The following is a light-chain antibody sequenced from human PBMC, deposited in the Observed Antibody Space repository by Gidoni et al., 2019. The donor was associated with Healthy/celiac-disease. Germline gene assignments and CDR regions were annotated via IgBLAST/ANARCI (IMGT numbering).Light chain of an antibody. CDR1: SLRRDY. Sequence: SSELSQDPAVSVALGHTVRITCQGDSLRRDYASWYQQKPGPAPVLVIYGKNNRPSGIPDRFSGSRSGNTASLTITGAQAEDEADYYCNSRDSRGNHLVFGGGTKLTVL. CDR3: NSRDSRGNHLV. V-gene: IGLV3-19*01. J-gene: IGLJ3*02. CDR2: GKN.